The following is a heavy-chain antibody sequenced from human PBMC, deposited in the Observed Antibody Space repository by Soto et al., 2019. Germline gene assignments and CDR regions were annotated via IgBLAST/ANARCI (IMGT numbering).Heavy chain of an antibody. CDR1: GFTFSNYG. Sequence: GGSLRLSCAASGFTFSNYGMNWVRQAPGKGLEWVSYIGSSSSTIHYADSVKGRFTISRDNAKSSLSLQMNSLRDEDTAVYYCARAALFGYDYWGQGTLVTVSS. CDR2: IGSSSSTI. V-gene: IGHV3-48*02. J-gene: IGHJ4*02. CDR3: ARAALFGYDY. D-gene: IGHD3-10*02.